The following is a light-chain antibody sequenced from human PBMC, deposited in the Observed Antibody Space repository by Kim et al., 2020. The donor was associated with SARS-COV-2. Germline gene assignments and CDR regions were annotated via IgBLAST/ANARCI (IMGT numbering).Light chain of an antibody. CDR3: QHFYSYPPA. J-gene: IGKJ4*01. Sequence: ASVRDRVTITCRTSQDITSALAWYQQKPGKATNLLIYDAASLESGVPSRFRGSGSGTDLTLTISSMQPEDFATYYCQHFYSYPPAFSGGTKVEIK. CDR2: DAA. V-gene: IGKV1-13*02. CDR1: QDITSA.